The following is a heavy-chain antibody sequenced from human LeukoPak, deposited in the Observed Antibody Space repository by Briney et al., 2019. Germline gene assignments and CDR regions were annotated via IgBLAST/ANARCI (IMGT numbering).Heavy chain of an antibody. CDR1: GFTFSSYA. CDR2: ISGSGGST. V-gene: IGHV3-23*01. D-gene: IGHD3-10*01. J-gene: IGHJ4*02. CDR3: AKDRDYYGSGSYSDY. Sequence: PGGSLRLSCAASGFTFSSYAMSWVRQAPGKGLEWVSAISGSGGSTYYADSVKGRFTISRDNSKNTLYLQMNSLRAEDTAVYYCAKDRDYYGSGSYSDYWGQGTLATVSS.